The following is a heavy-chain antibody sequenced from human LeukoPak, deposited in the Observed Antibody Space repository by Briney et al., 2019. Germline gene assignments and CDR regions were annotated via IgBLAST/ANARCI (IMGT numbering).Heavy chain of an antibody. V-gene: IGHV3-21*01. CDR3: ARDPAADAY. D-gene: IGHD6-13*01. J-gene: IGHJ4*02. CDR1: GFTFSSYA. Sequence: PGGSLRLSCAASGFTFSSYAMSWVRQAPGKGLEWVSSITSSSIYTYYADSVKGRFTISRDNAKNSLYLQMNSLRAEDTAVYYCARDPAADAYWGQGTLVTVSS. CDR2: ITSSSIYT.